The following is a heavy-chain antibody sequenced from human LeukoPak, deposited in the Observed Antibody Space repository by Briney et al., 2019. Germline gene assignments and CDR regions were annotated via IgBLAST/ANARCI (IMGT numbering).Heavy chain of an antibody. Sequence: SETLSLTCTVSGGSISSFHWSWIRQPPGKGLEYIGYIYYSGGTNYNPSLKSRITISVDTSKNQFSLKLTSVTAADTAVYYCARARYANAWYAFDIWGHGTMVTVSS. V-gene: IGHV4-59*01. D-gene: IGHD2-2*01. J-gene: IGHJ3*02. CDR3: ARARYANAWYAFDI. CDR2: IYYSGGT. CDR1: GGSISSFH.